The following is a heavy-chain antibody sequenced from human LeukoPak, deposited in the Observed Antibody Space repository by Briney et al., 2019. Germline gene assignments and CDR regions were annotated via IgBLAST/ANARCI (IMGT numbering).Heavy chain of an antibody. D-gene: IGHD1-1*01. CDR3: ANEVRPNDY. CDR1: GFAFSSHA. CDR2: IDISGGST. Sequence: GGSLRLSCAASGFAFSSHAMCWVRQAPGKGLEWVSSIDISGGSTYYADSAEGRFTISRDDSKNTLYLQMNGLRVEDTALYYCANEVRPNDYWGQGTLVTVSS. V-gene: IGHV3-23*01. J-gene: IGHJ4*02.